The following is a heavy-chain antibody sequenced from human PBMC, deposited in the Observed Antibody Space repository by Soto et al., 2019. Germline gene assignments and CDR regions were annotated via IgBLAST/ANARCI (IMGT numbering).Heavy chain of an antibody. V-gene: IGHV3-30*18. Sequence: ESGGGLIQPGGSLRLSCAASGFTFSYGIHWLRQAPGKGLEWVAYISYDSSNKFYGDSVKGRFTISRDNSKNTQFLQMNSPRAEDTAVYYCAKLVIGYCSGNTCDDYWGQGTLVAVSS. CDR1: GFTFSYG. J-gene: IGHJ4*02. CDR3: AKLVIGYCSGNTCDDY. CDR2: ISYDSSNK. D-gene: IGHD2-15*01.